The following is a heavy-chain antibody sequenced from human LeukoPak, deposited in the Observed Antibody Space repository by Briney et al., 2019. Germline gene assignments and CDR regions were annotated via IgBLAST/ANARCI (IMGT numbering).Heavy chain of an antibody. Sequence: SETLSLTCTVSGGSISNSRDYWAWIRQPPGKGLEWIANIYYSGSTYYSPSLKSRVTISVDTSKNQFSLKMTSVTAADTALYFCAGHRIVTSGIDCWGQGTLVAVSS. D-gene: IGHD1-26*01. CDR2: IYYSGST. J-gene: IGHJ4*02. CDR3: AGHRIVTSGIDC. V-gene: IGHV4-39*01. CDR1: GGSISNSRDY.